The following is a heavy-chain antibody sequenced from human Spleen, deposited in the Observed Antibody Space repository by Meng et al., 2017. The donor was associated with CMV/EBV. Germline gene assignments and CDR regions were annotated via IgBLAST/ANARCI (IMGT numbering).Heavy chain of an antibody. D-gene: IGHD6-6*01. CDR2: VTGSGGST. CDR3: AKGKWAARFGGGYYGMDV. Sequence: GESLKISCAASRFTFSNYAMSWVRQAPGEGLEWVSAVTGSGGSTYYADSVKGRFTISRDNSKNTLYLQMNSLRAEDTAVYYCAKGKWAARFGGGYYGMDVWGQGTTVTVSS. CDR1: RFTFSNYA. J-gene: IGHJ6*02. V-gene: IGHV3-23*01.